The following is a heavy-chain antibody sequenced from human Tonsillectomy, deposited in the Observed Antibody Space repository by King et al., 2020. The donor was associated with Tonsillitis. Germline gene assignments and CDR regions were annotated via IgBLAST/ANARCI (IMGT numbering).Heavy chain of an antibody. J-gene: IGHJ3*02. CDR1: GLNFNTFT. Sequence: VRLVESGGGLVKPGGSLRLSCAASGLNFNTFTMNWVRQAPGKGLEWVSSISSTNAIYYGDSGKGRFTISRDNAKNSLYLQMNSLRAEDTAVYYCVRDKEATYFDIGRGSFDIWGPGTMVTVSS. V-gene: IGHV3-21*01. CDR2: ISSTNAI. CDR3: VRDKEATYFDIGRGSFDI. D-gene: IGHD3-22*01.